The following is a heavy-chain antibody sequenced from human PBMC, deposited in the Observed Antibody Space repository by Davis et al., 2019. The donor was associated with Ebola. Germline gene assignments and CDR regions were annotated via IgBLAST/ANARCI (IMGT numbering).Heavy chain of an antibody. V-gene: IGHV3-23*01. Sequence: GESLKISCAASGFVFSSYVMSWVRRAPGKGLEWVSTLGLSADTYYADSVKGRFTISIDNSKNTLHLQMNSLRVEDTAIYYCAKDTSNVWFDVWGQGTMVTVSS. CDR3: AKDTSNVWFDV. CDR1: GFVFSSYV. CDR2: LGLSADT. J-gene: IGHJ3*01. D-gene: IGHD6-19*01.